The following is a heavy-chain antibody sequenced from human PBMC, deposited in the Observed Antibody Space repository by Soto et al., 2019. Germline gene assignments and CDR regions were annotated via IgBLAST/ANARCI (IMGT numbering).Heavy chain of an antibody. D-gene: IGHD7-27*01. CDR1: GYTFTSYD. CDR2: MNPNSGNT. J-gene: IGHJ6*03. CDR3: ARLTGESRTKYYYYYYYMDV. V-gene: IGHV1-8*01. Sequence: ASVKVSCKASGYTFTSYDINWVRQATGQGLEWMGWMNPNSGNTGYAQKFQGRVTMTRNTSISTAYMELSSLRSEDTAVYYCARLTGESRTKYYYYYYYMDVWGKGTTVTVSS.